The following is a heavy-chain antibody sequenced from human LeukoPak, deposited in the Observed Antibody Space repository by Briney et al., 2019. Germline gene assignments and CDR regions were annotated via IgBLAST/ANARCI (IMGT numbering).Heavy chain of an antibody. Sequence: GGSLRLSCAVSGITLSNYGMSWVRQAPGKGLEWVAGISGSGGGTYYADSVKGRFTISRDNPKNTLYLQMKSLRAEDTAVYFCAKRGVVIRVILVGFHKEAYYFDSWGQGALVTVSS. CDR3: AKRGVVIRVILVGFHKEAYYFDS. J-gene: IGHJ4*02. V-gene: IGHV3-23*01. CDR2: ISGSGGGT. D-gene: IGHD3-22*01. CDR1: GITLSNYG.